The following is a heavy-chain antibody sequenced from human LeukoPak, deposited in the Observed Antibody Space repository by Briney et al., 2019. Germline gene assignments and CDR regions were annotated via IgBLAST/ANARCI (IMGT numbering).Heavy chain of an antibody. J-gene: IGHJ3*02. CDR2: ISGSGGST. D-gene: IGHD7-27*01. Sequence: GGSLRLSCAASGFTFSSYAMSWVRQAPGKGLEWVSAISGSGGSTYYADSVKGRFTISRDNSKNTLYLQMNSLRAEDTAVYYCAKISWGFSPNPDDAFDIWGQGTMVTVSS. CDR1: GFTFSSYA. CDR3: AKISWGFSPNPDDAFDI. V-gene: IGHV3-23*01.